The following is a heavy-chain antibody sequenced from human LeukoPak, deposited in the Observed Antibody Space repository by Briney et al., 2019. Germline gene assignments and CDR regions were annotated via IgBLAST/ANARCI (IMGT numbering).Heavy chain of an antibody. V-gene: IGHV4-59*01. CDR3: ARVSRITIFGVVIHWNAFDI. CDR1: GGSISSYY. D-gene: IGHD3-3*01. Sequence: SETLSLTCTVSGGSISSYYWSWVRQPPRKGLEWIGYIYYSGSTNYNPSLKSRVTISVDTSKNQFSLKLSSVTAADTAVYYCARVSRITIFGVVIHWNAFDIWGQGTMVTVSS. CDR2: IYYSGST. J-gene: IGHJ3*02.